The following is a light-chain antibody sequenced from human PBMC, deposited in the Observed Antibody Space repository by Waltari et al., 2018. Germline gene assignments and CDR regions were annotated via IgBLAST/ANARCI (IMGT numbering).Light chain of an antibody. V-gene: IGKV3-11*01. CDR3: QQRSDSPWT. Sequence: EIVLTQSPATLSLSPGEKATLSCRASQSVSSYLAWYQQKPGQAPRLLIYDASNRATDIPARFSGSGSGTDFTLTISSLEPKDFAVYYCQQRSDSPWTFGQGTKVETK. CDR2: DAS. J-gene: IGKJ1*01. CDR1: QSVSSY.